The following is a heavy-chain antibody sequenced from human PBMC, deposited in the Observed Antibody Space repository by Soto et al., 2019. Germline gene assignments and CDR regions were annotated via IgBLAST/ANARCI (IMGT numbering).Heavy chain of an antibody. J-gene: IGHJ6*03. CDR3: ARIPFGSTSYYYYYMDV. CDR1: GGSISSYY. Sequence: SETLSLTCTVSGGSISSYYWSWIRQPPGKGLEWIGYIYYSGSTNYNPSLKSRVTISVDTSENQFSLKLSSVTAADTAVYYCARIPFGSTSYYYYYMDVWGKGTTVTVSS. D-gene: IGHD2-2*01. V-gene: IGHV4-59*01. CDR2: IYYSGST.